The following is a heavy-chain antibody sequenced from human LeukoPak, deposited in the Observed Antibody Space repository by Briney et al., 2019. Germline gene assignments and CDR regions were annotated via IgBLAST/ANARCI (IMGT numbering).Heavy chain of an antibody. D-gene: IGHD2-15*01. CDR1: GYTFTSYG. CDR3: ARDGGWYCSGGSCYSSFDI. J-gene: IGHJ3*02. CDR2: ISAYNGNT. Sequence: GASVKVSCKASGYTFTSYGFSWVRQAPGQGLEWMGWISAYNGNTNYAQKLQGRVTMTTDTSTSTAYMELRSLRSDDTAVYYCARDGGWYCSGGSCYSSFDIWGQGTMVTVSS. V-gene: IGHV1-18*01.